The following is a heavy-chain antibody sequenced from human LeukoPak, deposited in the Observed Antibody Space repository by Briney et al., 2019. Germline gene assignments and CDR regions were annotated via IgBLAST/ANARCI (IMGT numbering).Heavy chain of an antibody. J-gene: IGHJ4*02. CDR3: ARTGPYFDY. Sequence: ASVKVSCKASGYSFTGYYMHWVRQAPGQGLEWMGWINPDSGGTNYAQKFQGRVTMTRDTSITTAYMELSRLTSDDTAVYYCARTGPYFDYWGQGTLVTVSS. V-gene: IGHV1-2*02. CDR2: INPDSGGT. CDR1: GYSFTGYY.